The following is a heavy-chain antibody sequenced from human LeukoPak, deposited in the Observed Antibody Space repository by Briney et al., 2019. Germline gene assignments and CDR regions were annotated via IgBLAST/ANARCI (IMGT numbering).Heavy chain of an antibody. CDR2: IFPSGSA. J-gene: IGHJ6*03. CDR1: GGSIDTYY. Sequence: SETLSLTCTVSGGSIDTYYWSWIRQSPVKGLEWIGYIFPSGSAFYNPSLGSRVTISLDTSENQFSLKLSSVTAADTAVYYCARRNHYFFYMDVWGKGTTVTVS. CDR3: ARRNHYFFYMDV. V-gene: IGHV4-4*09.